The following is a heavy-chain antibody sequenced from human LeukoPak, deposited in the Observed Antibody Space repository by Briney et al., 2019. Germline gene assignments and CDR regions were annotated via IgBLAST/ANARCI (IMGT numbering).Heavy chain of an antibody. J-gene: IGHJ4*02. CDR3: ARAELSSPGDY. V-gene: IGHV3-48*01. D-gene: IGHD6-13*01. CDR2: ISSSSSTI. CDR1: GFTFSSYS. Sequence: GGSLRLSCAASGFTFSSYSMNWVRQAPGKGLEWVSYISSSSSTIYYADSVKGRFTISRDNAKNSLYLQMNSLRAEDTAVYYCARAELSSPGDYWGQGTLVTVSS.